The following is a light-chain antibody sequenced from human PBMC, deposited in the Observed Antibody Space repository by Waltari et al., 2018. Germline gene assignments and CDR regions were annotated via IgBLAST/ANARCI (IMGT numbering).Light chain of an antibody. Sequence: EIVLTQSPATLSLSPGERATLSCRASQSVSRYLAWYQQNPGQAPRLLIYGASSRATGIPDTFSGSGSGTDFTLTISRLEPEDSAVYFCQQYSSPGTFGQGTKVEIK. CDR3: QQYSSPGT. V-gene: IGKV3-20*01. CDR1: QSVSRY. J-gene: IGKJ1*01. CDR2: GAS.